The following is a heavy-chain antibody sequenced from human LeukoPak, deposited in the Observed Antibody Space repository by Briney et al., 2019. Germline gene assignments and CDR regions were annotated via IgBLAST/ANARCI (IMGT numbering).Heavy chain of an antibody. V-gene: IGHV4-39*01. D-gene: IGHD2-15*01. J-gene: IGHJ4*02. CDR1: GGSISSSSYY. CDR2: IYYSGGT. Sequence: SETLSLTCTVSGGSISSSSYYWGWIRQPPGKGLEWIGSIYYSGGTYFNPSLKSRVTISVDTSKNQFSLRLRSVTAADTAVYYCARRVVVEKYYSDYWGQGTLVTVSS. CDR3: ARRVVVEKYYSDY.